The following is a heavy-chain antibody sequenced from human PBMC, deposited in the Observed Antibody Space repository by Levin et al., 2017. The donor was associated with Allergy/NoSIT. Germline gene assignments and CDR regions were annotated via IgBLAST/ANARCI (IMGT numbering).Heavy chain of an antibody. V-gene: IGHV2-70*17. Sequence: SGPTLVKPTQTLTLTCTFSGFSLSTRGMCVSWIRQPPGEALEFLARLDWDDDKFYSTSLKTRLTISKDTSKDHVVLTMTNMDPVDTGTYYCARGDYYESSGYIDYWGQGTLITVYS. D-gene: IGHD3-22*01. CDR3: ARGDYYESSGYIDY. CDR2: LDWDDDK. CDR1: GFSLSTRGMC. J-gene: IGHJ4*02.